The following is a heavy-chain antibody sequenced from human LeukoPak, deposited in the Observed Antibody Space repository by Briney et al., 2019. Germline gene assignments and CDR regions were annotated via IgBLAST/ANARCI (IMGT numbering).Heavy chain of an antibody. V-gene: IGHV1-18*01. CDR2: INPYNGNT. CDR3: ARTDSSSGNCYDY. CDR1: GYTFNNYG. Sequence: ASVKVSCKASGYTFNNYGISWARQAPGQGLEWVGWINPYNGNTKYAQKIQGRLSLTTDTSTTTAYMELGSLNSDDTAVYYCARTDSSSGNCYDYWGQGTLVTVSS. J-gene: IGHJ4*02. D-gene: IGHD3-10*01.